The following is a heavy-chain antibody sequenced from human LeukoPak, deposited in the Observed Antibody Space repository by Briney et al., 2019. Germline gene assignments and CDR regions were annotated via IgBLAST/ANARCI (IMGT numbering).Heavy chain of an antibody. Sequence: RASVKVSCKASGYTFTGYYLHWVRQDPGQGLEWGGWANPDSGGTNYAQKLRWRVTMTRDSPISTAYMALSRLRSDDAAVYYCARVASPTSSFRDYYYHYSMDAWGKGTTVTVSS. V-gene: IGHV1-2*02. D-gene: IGHD2-2*01. CDR3: ARVASPTSSFRDYYYHYSMDA. J-gene: IGHJ6*03. CDR1: GYTFTGYY. CDR2: ANPDSGGT.